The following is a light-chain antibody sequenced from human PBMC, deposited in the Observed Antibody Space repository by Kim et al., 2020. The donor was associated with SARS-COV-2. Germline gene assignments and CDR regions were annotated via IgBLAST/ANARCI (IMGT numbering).Light chain of an antibody. CDR3: QQYNNWRGT. CDR2: GAS. CDR1: QSVSSN. J-gene: IGKJ4*01. V-gene: IGKV3-15*01. Sequence: VSPGERATLSCRASQSVSSNLAWYQQKPGQAPRLLIYGASTRATGIPARFSGSGSGTEFTLTISSLQSEDFAVYYCQQYNNWRGTFGGGTKVDIK.